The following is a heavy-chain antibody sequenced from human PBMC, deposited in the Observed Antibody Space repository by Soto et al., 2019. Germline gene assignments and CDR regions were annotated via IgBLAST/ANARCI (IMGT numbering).Heavy chain of an antibody. J-gene: IGHJ4*02. CDR2: IYYSGST. D-gene: IGHD6-13*01. CDR1: GGSISSYY. V-gene: IGHV4-59*01. Sequence: QVQLQETGPGLVKPSETLSLTCTVSGGSISSYYWSWIRQPPGKGLEWIGYIYYSGSTNYNPPLESRVTVSVDTSKTQFSLKLSSVTAADTAVYYCAGETLAAAGFDYWGQGTLVTVSS. CDR3: AGETLAAAGFDY.